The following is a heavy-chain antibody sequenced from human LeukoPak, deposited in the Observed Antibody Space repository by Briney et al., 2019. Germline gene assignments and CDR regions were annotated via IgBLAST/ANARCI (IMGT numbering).Heavy chain of an antibody. D-gene: IGHD3-22*01. V-gene: IGHV3-30-3*01. Sequence: GGSLRLSRAASGFTFSSYAMHWVRQAPGKGLEWVAVISYDGSNKYYADSVKGRFTISRDNSKNTLYLQMNSLRAEDTAVYYCARDRDYYDSSGYYCGWGQGTLVTVSS. CDR1: GFTFSSYA. J-gene: IGHJ4*02. CDR2: ISYDGSNK. CDR3: ARDRDYYDSSGYYCG.